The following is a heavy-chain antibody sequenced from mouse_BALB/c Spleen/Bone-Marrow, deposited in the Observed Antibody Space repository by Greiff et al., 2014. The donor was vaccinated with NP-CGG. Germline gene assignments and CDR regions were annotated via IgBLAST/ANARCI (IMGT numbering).Heavy chain of an antibody. Sequence: QVQLQQSGPGLVQPSQSLSITCTVSGFSLSSYGVHWVRQSPGKGLEWLGVIWSGGSTDYNAAFISRLTTSKDNSKSQVFFKMTSLQANDTAIYYCARNHRGYYFDYWGQGTTLTVSS. J-gene: IGHJ2*01. CDR3: ARNHRGYYFDY. CDR2: IWSGGST. V-gene: IGHV2-2*02. D-gene: IGHD3-1*01. CDR1: GFSLSSYG.